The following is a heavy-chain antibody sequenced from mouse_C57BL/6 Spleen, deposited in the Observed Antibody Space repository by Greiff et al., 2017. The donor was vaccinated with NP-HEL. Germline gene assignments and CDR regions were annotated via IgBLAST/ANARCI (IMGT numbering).Heavy chain of an antibody. V-gene: IGHV1-52*01. J-gene: IGHJ4*01. D-gene: IGHD2-5*01. CDR2: IDPSDSET. Sequence: QVHVKQPGAELVRPGSSVKLSCKASGYTFTSYWMHWVKQRPIQGLEWIGNIDPSDSETHYNQKFKDKATLTVDKSSSTAYMQLSSLTSEDSAVYYCARDYSNFYAMDYWGQGTSVTVSS. CDR3: ARDYSNFYAMDY. CDR1: GYTFTSYW.